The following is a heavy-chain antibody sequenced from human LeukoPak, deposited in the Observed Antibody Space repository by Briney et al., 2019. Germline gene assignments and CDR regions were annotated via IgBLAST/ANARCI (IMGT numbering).Heavy chain of an antibody. D-gene: IGHD6-13*01. CDR1: GFTFSNYG. Sequence: GGSLRLSCAASGFTFSNYGMHWVRQAPGKGLEGVAVISYDGSNKYYADSVKGRFTISRDNSKNTLYLQMNSLRAEDTAVYYCAKDRRYSSSWYEYYFDYWGQGTLVTVSS. CDR3: AKDRRYSSSWYEYYFDY. J-gene: IGHJ4*02. CDR2: ISYDGSNK. V-gene: IGHV3-30*18.